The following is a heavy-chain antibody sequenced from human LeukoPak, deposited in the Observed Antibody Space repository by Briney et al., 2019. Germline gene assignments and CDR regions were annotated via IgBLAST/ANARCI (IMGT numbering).Heavy chain of an antibody. V-gene: IGHV1-8*03. CDR1: GYTFTSYD. J-gene: IGHJ4*02. CDR3: ARSGYYYDSSGYYQMDY. CDR2: MNPNSGNT. Sequence: ASVKVSCKASGYTFTSYDINWVRQATGQGLEWMGWMNPNSGNTGYAQKFQGRVTITRNTSISTVYMELSSLRSEDTAVYYCARSGYYYDSSGYYQMDYWGQGTLVTVSS. D-gene: IGHD3-22*01.